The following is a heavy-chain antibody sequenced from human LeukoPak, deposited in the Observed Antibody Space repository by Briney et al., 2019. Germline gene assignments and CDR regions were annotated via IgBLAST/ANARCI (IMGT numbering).Heavy chain of an antibody. V-gene: IGHV4-34*01. CDR3: ARGIVGATRGLFDY. CDR1: GGSFSDYY. Sequence: SETLSLTCAVYGGSFSDYYWSWIRQSLGKGLESIGEINHSGSTNYNPSLKSRVTISVDTSMNQFSLKLSSVTAADTAVYYCARGIVGATRGLFDYWGQGILVTVSS. D-gene: IGHD1-26*01. CDR2: INHSGST. J-gene: IGHJ4*02.